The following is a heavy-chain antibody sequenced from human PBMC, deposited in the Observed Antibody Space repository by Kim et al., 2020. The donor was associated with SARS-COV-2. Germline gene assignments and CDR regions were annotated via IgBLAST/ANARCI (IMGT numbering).Heavy chain of an antibody. CDR3: ARDSRLAARRGNYYYMDV. D-gene: IGHD6-6*01. V-gene: IGHV1-3*01. CDR2: INAGNGNT. CDR1: GYTFTSYA. Sequence: ASVKVSCKASGYTFTSYAMHWVRQAPGQRLEWMGWINAGNGNTKYSQKFQGRVTITRDTSASTAYMELSSLRSEDTAVYYCARDSRLAARRGNYYYMDVWGKGTTVTVSS. J-gene: IGHJ6*03.